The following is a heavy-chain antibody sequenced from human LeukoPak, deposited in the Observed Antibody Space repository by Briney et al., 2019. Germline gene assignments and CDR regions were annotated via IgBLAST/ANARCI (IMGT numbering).Heavy chain of an antibody. CDR2: IYYSGST. Sequence: SSETLSLTCTVSGGSISSYYWSWIRQPPGKGLEWIGYIYYSGSTYYNPSLKSRVTISVDTSKNQFSLKLSSVTAADTAVYYCARHRITVTYYYDSSGFLWGQGTLVTVSS. CDR1: GGSISSYY. J-gene: IGHJ4*02. CDR3: ARHRITVTYYYDSSGFL. D-gene: IGHD3-22*01. V-gene: IGHV4-59*04.